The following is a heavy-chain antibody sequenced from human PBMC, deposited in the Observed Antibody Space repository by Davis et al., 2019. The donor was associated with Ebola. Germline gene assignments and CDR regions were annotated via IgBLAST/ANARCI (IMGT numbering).Heavy chain of an antibody. D-gene: IGHD1-26*01. CDR1: GFTFSSYG. CDR3: AKDSRWELPYYFDY. Sequence: GESLKISCAASGFTFSSYGMHWVRQAPGKGLEWVAVISYDGSNKYYADSVKGRFTISRDNSKNTLYLQMNSLRSEDTAVYYCAKDSRWELPYYFDYWGQGTLVTVSS. J-gene: IGHJ4*02. V-gene: IGHV3-30*18. CDR2: ISYDGSNK.